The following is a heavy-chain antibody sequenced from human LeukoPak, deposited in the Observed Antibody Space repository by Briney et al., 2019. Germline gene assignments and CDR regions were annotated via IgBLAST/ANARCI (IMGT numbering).Heavy chain of an antibody. V-gene: IGHV3-23*01. J-gene: IGHJ4*02. CDR3: AKDPFHWGTIYFDY. Sequence: GGSLRLSCAASGFTFSSYAMSWVRQAPGKGLEWVSAISGSPGSTYYADSVKGRFTISRDNTKNTLYLQMNSLRAEDTAVYYCAKDPFHWGTIYFDYWGQGTLVTVSS. CDR2: ISGSPGST. D-gene: IGHD7-27*01. CDR1: GFTFSSYA.